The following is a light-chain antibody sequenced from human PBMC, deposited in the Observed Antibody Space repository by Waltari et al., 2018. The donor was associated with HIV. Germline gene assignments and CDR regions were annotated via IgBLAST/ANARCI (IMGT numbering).Light chain of an antibody. CDR2: DSS. CDR3: QQRTNWPPYS. Sequence: EIVLTQSPATLSLSPGERATLSCRASQGVGRFLAWYQQKPGQAPRLLIYDSSNRATGIPARFSGCGSGTDFTLTISSLEPEDFAVYYCQQRTNWPPYSFGQGTKLEIK. V-gene: IGKV3-11*01. J-gene: IGKJ2*03. CDR1: QGVGRF.